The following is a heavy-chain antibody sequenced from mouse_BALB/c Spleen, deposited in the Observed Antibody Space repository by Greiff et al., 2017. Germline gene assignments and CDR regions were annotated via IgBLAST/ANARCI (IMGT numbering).Heavy chain of an antibody. CDR2: ISTYYGDA. J-gene: IGHJ3*01. Sequence: ESGAELVRPGVSVKISCKGSGYTFTDYAMHWVKQSHAKSLEWIGVISTYYGDASYNQKFKGKATMTVDKSSSTAYMELARLTSEDSAIYYCARSDGSSYFFAYWGQGTLVTVSA. CDR3: ARSDGSSYFFAY. D-gene: IGHD1-1*01. V-gene: IGHV1S137*01. CDR1: GYTFTDYA.